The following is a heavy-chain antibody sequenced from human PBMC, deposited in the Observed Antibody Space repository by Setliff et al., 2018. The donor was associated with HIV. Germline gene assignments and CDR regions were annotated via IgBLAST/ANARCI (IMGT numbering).Heavy chain of an antibody. Sequence: ASVKVSCKASGYTFTNYYMHWVRQAPGQGREWMGIINPSGGSTSYAQKFQGRVTMTRDTSTSTVYMELSSLRSEETAVYYCARAGQWLFPDAFDIWGQGTMVTVSS. J-gene: IGHJ3*02. V-gene: IGHV1-46*01. CDR3: ARAGQWLFPDAFDI. CDR1: GYTFTNYY. D-gene: IGHD6-19*01. CDR2: INPSGGST.